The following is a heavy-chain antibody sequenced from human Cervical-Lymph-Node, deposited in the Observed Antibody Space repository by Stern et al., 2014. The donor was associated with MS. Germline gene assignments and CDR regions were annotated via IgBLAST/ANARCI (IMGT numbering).Heavy chain of an antibody. CDR1: EFTFTTST. Sequence: QLGESGPEVKKPGTSVKVSCKASEFTFTTSTVQWVRKARGKSLEWIGRVVVASGFTNYAQAFQERVTIARDVSTSTVYLYLSSLRSDDSAVYYCAQRGTTVASLDYFDYWGQGTLVTVSS. J-gene: IGHJ4*02. CDR2: VVVASGFT. V-gene: IGHV1-58*01. D-gene: IGHD1-1*01. CDR3: AQRGTTVASLDYFDY.